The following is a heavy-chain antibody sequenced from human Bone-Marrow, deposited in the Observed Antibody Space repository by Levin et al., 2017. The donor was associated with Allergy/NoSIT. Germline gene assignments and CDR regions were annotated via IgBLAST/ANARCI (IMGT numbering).Heavy chain of an antibody. J-gene: IGHJ4*02. CDR1: GGSISSHY. Sequence: SETLSLTCTVSGGSISSHYWSWIRQSAGKGLEWIGRIYTSGSTNYNPSLKSRVSMSVDTSKNQFSLRLRSVTAADTAVYYCARDALVASIFDYWGQGTLVTVSS. CDR2: IYTSGST. CDR3: ARDALVASIFDY. V-gene: IGHV4-4*07. D-gene: IGHD2-15*01.